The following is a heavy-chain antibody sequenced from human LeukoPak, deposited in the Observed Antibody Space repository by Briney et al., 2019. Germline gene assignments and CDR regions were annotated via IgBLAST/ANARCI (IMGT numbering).Heavy chain of an antibody. Sequence: GGSLRLSCAASGFTFSSYWMTWVRQAPGKGLEWVANIKVDGSESYYADSVKGRFTISRDNAKNSLYLQMNSLRAEDTALYYCARGDYGDYSIYSYYGMDVWGQGTTVTVSS. V-gene: IGHV3-7*01. D-gene: IGHD4-17*01. CDR2: IKVDGSES. CDR3: ARGDYGDYSIYSYYGMDV. J-gene: IGHJ6*02. CDR1: GFTFSSYW.